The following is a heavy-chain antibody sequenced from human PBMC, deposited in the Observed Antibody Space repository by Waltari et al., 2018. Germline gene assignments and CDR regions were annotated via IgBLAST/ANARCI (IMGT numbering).Heavy chain of an antibody. D-gene: IGHD2-2*01. CDR1: GGPISSYY. Sequence: QVQLQESGPGLVKPSETLSLTCPVSGGPISSYYWCWILQPPGPGLEWIGYIYYSGSTNYNPSLKSRVTISVDTSKNQFSLKLSSVTAADTAVYYCARGVVPAATLPYYYYYMDVWGKGTTVTISS. CDR2: IYYSGST. V-gene: IGHV4-59*01. J-gene: IGHJ6*03. CDR3: ARGVVPAATLPYYYYYMDV.